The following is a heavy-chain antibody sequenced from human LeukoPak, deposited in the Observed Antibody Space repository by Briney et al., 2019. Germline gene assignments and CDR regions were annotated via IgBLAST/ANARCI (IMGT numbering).Heavy chain of an antibody. CDR2: STNDGTNT. D-gene: IGHD2-2*01. J-gene: IGHJ6*03. CDR1: GFIISSFA. V-gene: IGHV3-30*02. CDR3: AKTGVVVVGAVHNYYYYMDV. Sequence: GGSLRLSCATSGFIISSFAMHWVRQAPGKGLEWVALSTNDGTNTFYAESVKGRFIISRDSSQNTLYLQMDSLRPEDTAVYYCAKTGVVVVGAVHNYYYYMDVWGKGTTVTVSS.